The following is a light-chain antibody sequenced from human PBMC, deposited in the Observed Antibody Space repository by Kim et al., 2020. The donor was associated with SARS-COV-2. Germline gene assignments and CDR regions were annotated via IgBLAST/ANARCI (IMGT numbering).Light chain of an antibody. CDR3: QQRSNWPPST. J-gene: IGKJ5*01. Sequence: EIVLTQSPATLSLSPGERATLSCRASQSVSSYLAWYQQKPGQAPRLLIYDASNRATGIPARFSGSGSGTDFTLTISSLEPEDFAVYYCQQRSNWPPSTFGQGTRLGSK. V-gene: IGKV3-11*01. CDR2: DAS. CDR1: QSVSSY.